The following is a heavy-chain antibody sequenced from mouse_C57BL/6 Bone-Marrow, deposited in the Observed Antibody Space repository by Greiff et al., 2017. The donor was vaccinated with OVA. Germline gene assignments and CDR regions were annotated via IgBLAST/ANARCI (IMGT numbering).Heavy chain of an antibody. Sequence: LEWVAYISSGSSTIYYADTVKGRFTISRDNAKNTLFLQMTSLRSEDTAMYYCARGTTVVAPPAWFAYWGQGTLVTVSA. D-gene: IGHD1-1*01. J-gene: IGHJ3*01. CDR3: ARGTTVVAPPAWFAY. V-gene: IGHV5-17*01. CDR2: ISSGSSTI.